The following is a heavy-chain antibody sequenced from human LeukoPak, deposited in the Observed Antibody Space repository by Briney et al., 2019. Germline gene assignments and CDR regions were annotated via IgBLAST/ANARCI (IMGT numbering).Heavy chain of an antibody. CDR1: GGSFSGYY. J-gene: IGHJ4*02. D-gene: IGHD1-1*01. CDR3: ARRNWNVDY. Sequence: PSETLSLTCAVYGGSFSGYYWSWIRRPPGKGLEWIGEINHSGSTNYNPSLKSRVTISVDTSKNQFSLKLSSVTAADTAVYYCARRNWNVDYWGQGTLVTVSS. CDR2: INHSGST. V-gene: IGHV4-34*01.